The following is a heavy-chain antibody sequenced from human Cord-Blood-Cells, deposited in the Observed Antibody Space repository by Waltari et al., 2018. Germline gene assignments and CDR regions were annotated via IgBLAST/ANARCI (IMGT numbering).Heavy chain of an antibody. CDR1: GYTFTGSY. V-gene: IGHV1-2*02. CDR3: ARVAYGSGSYAFDI. J-gene: IGHJ3*02. CDR2: INPNSGGT. D-gene: IGHD3-10*01. Sequence: QVQLVQSGDEVKKPGASVKVSCKASGYTFTGSYMHWVRQAPGQGLEWMGWINPNSGGTNYAQKFQGRVTMTRDTSISTAYMELSRLRSDDTAVYYCARVAYGSGSYAFDIWGQGTMVTVSS.